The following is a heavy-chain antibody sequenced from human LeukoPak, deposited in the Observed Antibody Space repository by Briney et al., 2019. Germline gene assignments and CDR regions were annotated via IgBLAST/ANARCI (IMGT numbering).Heavy chain of an antibody. D-gene: IGHD1-26*01. J-gene: IGHJ3*01. CDR3: ARDPSELDGAFDL. CDR1: GGAIGVHF. Sequence: SETLSLTCTVSGGAIGVHFWNWIRQPPGKGLEWIGYVYYTGSTSYNPSLRSRVSISVDTSKNLLSLTLTSVTAADTAMYFCARDPSELDGAFDLWGQGTMVTVSS. V-gene: IGHV4-59*11. CDR2: VYYTGST.